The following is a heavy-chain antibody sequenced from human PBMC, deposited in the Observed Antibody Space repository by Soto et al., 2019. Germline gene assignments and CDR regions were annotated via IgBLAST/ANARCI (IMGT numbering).Heavy chain of an antibody. CDR3: VSIAKRDSGTGDAFDI. J-gene: IGHJ3*02. D-gene: IGHD6-6*01. Sequence: GGSLRLSCAASGFTFSSYSMNWVRQAPGKGLEWVSSISSSSIYIYYADSVKGRFTISRDNAKNSLYLQMNSLRAEDTVVYYCVSIAKRDSGTGDAFDIWGQGTMVTVSS. CDR1: GFTFSSYS. V-gene: IGHV3-21*01. CDR2: ISSSSIYI.